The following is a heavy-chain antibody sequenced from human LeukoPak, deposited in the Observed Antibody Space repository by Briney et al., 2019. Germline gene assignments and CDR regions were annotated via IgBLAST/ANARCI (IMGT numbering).Heavy chain of an antibody. V-gene: IGHV3-30*03. Sequence: PGGSLRLSCAASGFTFSSYGMHWVRQAPGKGLEWVAVISYDGSNKYYADSVKGRFTISRDNSKNTLYLQMNSLRAEDTAVYYCARDHPTNFIDYWGQGTLVTVSS. CDR2: ISYDGSNK. J-gene: IGHJ4*02. D-gene: IGHD1/OR15-1a*01. CDR1: GFTFSSYG. CDR3: ARDHPTNFIDY.